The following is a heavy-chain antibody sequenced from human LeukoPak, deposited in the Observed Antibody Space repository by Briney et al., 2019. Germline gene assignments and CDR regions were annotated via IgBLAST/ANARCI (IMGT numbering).Heavy chain of an antibody. CDR1: GYSISSGFH. Sequence: RPSETLSLTCSVSGYSISSGFHWGWIRQPPGKGLEWIGNFFHTGTTSHNPSLKGRATISVDMSQNHFSLKLDSVTAADTAIYYCVRGVDSWGQGSLVTVSS. V-gene: IGHV4-38-2*02. CDR2: FFHTGTT. J-gene: IGHJ4*02. CDR3: VRGVDS.